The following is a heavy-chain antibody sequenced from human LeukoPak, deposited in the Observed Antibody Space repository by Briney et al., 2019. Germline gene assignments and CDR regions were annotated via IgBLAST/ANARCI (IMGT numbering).Heavy chain of an antibody. CDR3: ARDAPHQRFDY. Sequence: GASVKVSCKASGYTFIDYWIHWVRQAPGQGLEWMGKIDLSTGDTTSAQKFQGRVTMTRDTSISTVYLDLSGLGSDDTAVYCCARDAPHQRFDYWGQGTLVTVSS. V-gene: IGHV1-2*02. CDR2: IDLSTGDT. CDR1: GYTFIDYW. J-gene: IGHJ4*02.